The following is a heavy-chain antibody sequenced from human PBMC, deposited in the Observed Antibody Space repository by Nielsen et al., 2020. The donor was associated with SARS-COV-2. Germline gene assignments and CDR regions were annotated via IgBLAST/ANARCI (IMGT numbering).Heavy chain of an antibody. Sequence: WIRQPPGKGLEWVANIKQDGSEKYYVDSVKGRFTISRDNAKNSLYLQMNSLRAEDTAVYYCARDHGDIVVVVAAPWFDPWGQGTLVTVSS. J-gene: IGHJ5*02. V-gene: IGHV3-7*01. D-gene: IGHD2-15*01. CDR2: IKQDGSEK. CDR3: ARDHGDIVVVVAAPWFDP.